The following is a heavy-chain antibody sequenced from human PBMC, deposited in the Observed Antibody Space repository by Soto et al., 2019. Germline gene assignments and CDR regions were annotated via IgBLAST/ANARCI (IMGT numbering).Heavy chain of an antibody. D-gene: IGHD3-22*01. J-gene: IGHJ6*02. CDR1: GCSISSYY. CDR3: AGGYYDSSGYYHYSSYGMDV. Sequence: SDTLSLTCTVSGCSISSYYWSWIRQPSGKGLEWIGRIYTSGSTNYNPSLKSRVTMSVDTSKNQFSLKLSSVTAADTAVYYCAGGYYDSSGYYHYSSYGMDVWGQGTTVTVSS. CDR2: IYTSGST. V-gene: IGHV4-4*07.